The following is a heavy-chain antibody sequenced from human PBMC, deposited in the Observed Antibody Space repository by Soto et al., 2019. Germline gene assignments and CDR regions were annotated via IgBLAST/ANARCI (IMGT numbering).Heavy chain of an antibody. D-gene: IGHD1-7*01. CDR1: GYTFTGYY. J-gene: IGHJ6*02. Sequence: ASVKVSCKASGYTFTGYYMHWVRQAPGQGLEWMGWINPNSGGTNYAQKFQGRVTMTRDTSISTAYMELGRLRSDDTAVYYCARYWPLITGTPDGMDVWGQGTTVTVSS. CDR3: ARYWPLITGTPDGMDV. CDR2: INPNSGGT. V-gene: IGHV1-2*02.